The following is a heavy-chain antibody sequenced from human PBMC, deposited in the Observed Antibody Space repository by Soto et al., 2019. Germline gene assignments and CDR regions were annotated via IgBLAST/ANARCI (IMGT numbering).Heavy chain of an antibody. CDR3: ARQGGYYYYGMDV. J-gene: IGHJ6*02. V-gene: IGHV5-10-1*03. CDR1: GYSFNTFW. Sequence: EVQLVQSGAEVKKPGESLTISCKTSGYSFNTFWISWVRQVPGKGLEWMGRIDPGDSNTNYSPSFQGHVTLSVDKSIGTAYLQWSSLKASDTAIYYCARQGGYYYYGMDVWGQGNAVTVSS. CDR2: IDPGDSNT. D-gene: IGHD2-15*01.